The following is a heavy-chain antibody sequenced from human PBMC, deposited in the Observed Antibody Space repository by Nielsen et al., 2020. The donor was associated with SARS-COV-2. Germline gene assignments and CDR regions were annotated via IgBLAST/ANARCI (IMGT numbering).Heavy chain of an antibody. CDR3: ARVTTYKYNSGSSDFDY. CDR1: GYTFSSHD. Sequence: ASVKVSCKASGYTFSSHDISWVRQAPGQGLEWMGWISTYNGDTNYAQKFQGRVAMTTDTSTSTAYMELGSLRSDDTALYYCARVTTYKYNSGSSDFDYWGQGTLVTVSS. D-gene: IGHD3-10*01. J-gene: IGHJ4*02. V-gene: IGHV1-18*01. CDR2: ISTYNGDT.